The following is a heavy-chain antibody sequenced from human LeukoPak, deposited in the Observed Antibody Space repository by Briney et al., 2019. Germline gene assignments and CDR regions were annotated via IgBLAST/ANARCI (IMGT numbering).Heavy chain of an antibody. V-gene: IGHV4-34*01. D-gene: IGHD6-13*01. J-gene: IGHJ4*02. CDR3: ARPLVAAAGTGSFDY. CDR1: GGSFSGYY. CDR2: INHSGST. Sequence: SETLSLTCAVYGGSFSGYYWSWIRQPPGKGLEWIGEINHSGSTNYDPSLKSRVTISVDTSKNQFSLKLSSVTAADTAVYYCARPLVAAAGTGSFDYWGQGTLVTVSS.